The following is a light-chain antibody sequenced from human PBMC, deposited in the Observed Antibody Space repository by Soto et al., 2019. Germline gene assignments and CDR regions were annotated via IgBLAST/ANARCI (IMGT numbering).Light chain of an antibody. Sequence: ESVLTQSPGTLSLSPGEIATLSCRASQSVTSTYLAWYQQKPGQAPRLLIYGASRRATGIPDRFSGSGSGTDVTFTISRLETEDCAVYDCQQYGSSPLTFGGGNKVEIK. V-gene: IGKV3-20*01. CDR3: QQYGSSPLT. CDR2: GAS. J-gene: IGKJ4*01. CDR1: QSVTSTY.